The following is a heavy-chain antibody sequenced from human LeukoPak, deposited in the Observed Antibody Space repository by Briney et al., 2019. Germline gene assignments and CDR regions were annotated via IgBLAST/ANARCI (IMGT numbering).Heavy chain of an antibody. V-gene: IGHV3-9*01. CDR2: ISCNSGSI. CDR1: GFTFDDYG. D-gene: IGHD2-2*02. CDR3: AKDRGCSSTSCYSGFDY. Sequence: PGWALRLSCAASGFTFDDYGMHWVRQAPGNGLEWVSGISCNSGSIGYADSVKGRFTISRDNAKNSLYLQMNSLRAEDTALYYCAKDRGCSSTSCYSGFDYWGQGTLVTVSS. J-gene: IGHJ4*02.